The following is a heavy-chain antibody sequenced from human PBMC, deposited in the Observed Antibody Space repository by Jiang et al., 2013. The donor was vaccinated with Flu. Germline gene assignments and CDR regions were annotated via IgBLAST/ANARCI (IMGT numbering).Heavy chain of an antibody. V-gene: IGHV5-51*01. CDR2: IYPGDSDT. Sequence: GAEVKKPGESLKISCKGSGYSFTSYWIGWVRQMPGKGLEWMGIIYPGDSDTRYSPSFQGQVTISADKSISTAYLQWSSLKASDTAMYYCARHDLTTVVTPVGAFDIWGQGTMVTVSS. CDR1: GYSFTSYW. J-gene: IGHJ3*02. CDR3: ARHDLTTVVTPVGAFDI. D-gene: IGHD4-23*01.